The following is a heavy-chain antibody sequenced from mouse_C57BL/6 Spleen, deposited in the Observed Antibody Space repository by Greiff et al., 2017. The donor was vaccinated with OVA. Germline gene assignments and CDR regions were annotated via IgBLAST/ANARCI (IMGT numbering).Heavy chain of an antibody. CDR2: ISYDGSN. V-gene: IGHV3-6*01. Sequence: EVQLKESGPGLVKPSQSLSLTCSVTGYSITSGYYWNWIRQFPGNKLEWMGYISYDGSNNYNPSLKNRISITRDTSKNQFFLKLNSVTTEDTAAYYCASDGYSFAYWGQGTLVTVSA. CDR3: ASDGYSFAY. J-gene: IGHJ3*01. CDR1: GYSITSGYY. D-gene: IGHD2-3*01.